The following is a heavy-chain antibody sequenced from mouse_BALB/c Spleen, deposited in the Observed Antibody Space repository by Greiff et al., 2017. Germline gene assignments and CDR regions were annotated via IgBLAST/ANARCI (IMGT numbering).Heavy chain of an antibody. CDR2: IWAGGST. V-gene: IGHV2-9*02. Sequence: VKLMESGPGLVAPSQSLSITCTVSGFSLTSYGVHWVRQPPGKGLEWLGVIWAGGSTNYNSALMSRLSISKDNSKSQVFLKMNSLQTDDTAMYCCARAYYGAYWGQGTLVTVSA. J-gene: IGHJ3*01. D-gene: IGHD1-1*01. CDR3: ARAYYGAY. CDR1: GFSLTSYG.